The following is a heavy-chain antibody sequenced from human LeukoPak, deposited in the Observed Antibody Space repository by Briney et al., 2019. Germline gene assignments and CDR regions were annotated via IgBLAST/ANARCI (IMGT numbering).Heavy chain of an antibody. J-gene: IGHJ4*02. CDR1: GGSFSGYY. D-gene: IGHD6-19*01. V-gene: IGHV4-34*01. Sequence: SETLSLTCAVYGGSFSGYYWSWIRQPPGKGLEWIGEINHSGSTNYNPSLKSRVTISVDTSKNQFSLKLSSVTAADTAVYYCARDLGGCTQSPGYWGQGTLVTVSS. CDR2: INHSGST. CDR3: ARDLGGCTQSPGY.